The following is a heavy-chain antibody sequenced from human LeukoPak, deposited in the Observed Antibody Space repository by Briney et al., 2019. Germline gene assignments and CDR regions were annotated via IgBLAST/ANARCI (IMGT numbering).Heavy chain of an antibody. V-gene: IGHV1-46*01. Sequence: GASVKVSCKASGYTFTSYYMHWVRQAPGQGLEWMGIINPSGGSTSHAQKFQGRVTMTRDTSTSTVYMELCSLRSEDTAGYYCARDLWVAAAVADNWFAPWGQETLVTASS. D-gene: IGHD6-25*01. CDR1: GYTFTSYY. CDR3: ARDLWVAAAVADNWFAP. J-gene: IGHJ5*02. CDR2: INPSGGST.